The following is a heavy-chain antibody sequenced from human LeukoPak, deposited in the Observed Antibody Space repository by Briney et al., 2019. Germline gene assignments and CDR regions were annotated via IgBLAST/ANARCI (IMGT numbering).Heavy chain of an antibody. V-gene: IGHV4-39*01. CDR3: VRRALRSEYYYMDV. CDR2: IYYSGST. J-gene: IGHJ6*03. CDR1: GGSISSSSYY. Sequence: PSETLSLTCTVSGGSISSSSYYWGWIRQPPGKGLEWIGSIYYSGSTYYNPSLKSRVTISVDTSENQFSLKLSSVTAADTAVYYCVRRALRSEYYYMDVWGKGTTVTVSS.